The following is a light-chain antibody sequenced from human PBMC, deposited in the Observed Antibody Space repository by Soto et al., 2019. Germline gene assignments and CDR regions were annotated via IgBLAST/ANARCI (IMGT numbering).Light chain of an antibody. J-gene: IGKJ5*01. CDR3: QQRNTWPPVT. CDR1: QSVSSNY. V-gene: IGKV3D-20*02. CDR2: GTS. Sequence: EIVLTQSPGTLSLSPGERATLSCRASQSVSSNYLAWYQQKPGQAPRLLIYGTSSRATGIPDRFSGSGSGADFTLTISSLEPEDFAIYYCQQRNTWPPVTFGQGTRLEIK.